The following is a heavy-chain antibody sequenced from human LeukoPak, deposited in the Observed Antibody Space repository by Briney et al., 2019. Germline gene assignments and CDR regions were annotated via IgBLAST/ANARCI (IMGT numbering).Heavy chain of an antibody. Sequence: PSETLSLTCAVSGYSISSGYYWGWIRQPPGKGLEWIGSIYHSGSTYYTPSLKSRVTISVDTSKNQFSLKLSSVTAADTAVYYCASLSGTTLSDAFDIWGQGTMVTVSS. J-gene: IGHJ3*02. CDR2: IYHSGST. D-gene: IGHD1-7*01. V-gene: IGHV4-38-2*01. CDR3: ASLSGTTLSDAFDI. CDR1: GYSISSGYY.